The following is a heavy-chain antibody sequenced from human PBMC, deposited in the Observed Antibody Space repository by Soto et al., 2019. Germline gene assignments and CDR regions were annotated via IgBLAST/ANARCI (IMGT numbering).Heavy chain of an antibody. D-gene: IGHD6-19*01. J-gene: IGHJ4*02. Sequence: QVQLVQSGAEVKKPGASVKVSCKASGYTFTSYDINWVRQATGQGLGWMGWMNPNSGNTGYAQKFQGRVTMTRNTSISTAYMELSSLRSEDTAVYYCAREPGIAVAGTSLVDYWGQGTLVTVSS. CDR1: GYTFTSYD. CDR2: MNPNSGNT. CDR3: AREPGIAVAGTSLVDY. V-gene: IGHV1-8*01.